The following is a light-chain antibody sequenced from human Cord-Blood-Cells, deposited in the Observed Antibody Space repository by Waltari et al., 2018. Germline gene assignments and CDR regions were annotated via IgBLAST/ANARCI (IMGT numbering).Light chain of an antibody. CDR2: AVS. V-gene: IGLV2-14*01. Sequence: QSALTQPASVSGSPGQSITIPCTGTSSDGGGYNYVSWYQQHPGKAPKLMIYAVSKRPSGVSNRFSGSKSGNTASLTISGLQAEDEADYYCSSYTSSSTWVFGGGTKLTVL. CDR3: SSYTSSSTWV. J-gene: IGLJ3*02. CDR1: SSDGGGYNY.